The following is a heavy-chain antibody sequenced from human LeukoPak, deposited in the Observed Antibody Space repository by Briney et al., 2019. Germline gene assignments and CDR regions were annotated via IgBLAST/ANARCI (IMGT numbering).Heavy chain of an antibody. CDR2: INHSGST. CDR3: ARGHSSSWYYFDY. J-gene: IGHJ4*02. Sequence: PSETLSLTCAVYGGSFSGYYWSWIRQPPGKGLEWIGEINHSGSTNYNPSLKSRVTISVDTSKNQFSLKLSSVTAADTAVLYCARGHSSSWYYFDYWGQGTLVTVSS. CDR1: GGSFSGYY. V-gene: IGHV4-34*01. D-gene: IGHD6-13*01.